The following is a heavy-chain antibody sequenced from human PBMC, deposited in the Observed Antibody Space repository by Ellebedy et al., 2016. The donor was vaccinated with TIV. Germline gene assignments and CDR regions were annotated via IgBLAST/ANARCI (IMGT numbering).Heavy chain of an antibody. CDR2: IDNDGSNT. J-gene: IGHJ4*02. D-gene: IGHD7-27*01. CDR1: GFTFRSYW. V-gene: IGHV3-74*01. CDR3: VRDGDHWDFDY. Sequence: GESLKISXAASGFTFRSYWMHWVRQVPGKGLVWVSRIDNDGSNTNYADSVKGRFTISRDNAKNTLYLQVSSLRAEDTAVYFCVRDGDHWDFDYWGQGTLVTVSS.